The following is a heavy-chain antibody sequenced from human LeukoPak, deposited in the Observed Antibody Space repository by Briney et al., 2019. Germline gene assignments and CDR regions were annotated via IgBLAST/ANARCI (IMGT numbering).Heavy chain of an antibody. CDR1: EFTFSSYN. CDR2: ITRNSNYI. V-gene: IGHV3-21*01. J-gene: IGHJ4*02. Sequence: AGGSLRLSCAASEFTFSSYNMNWVRQAPGKGLEWISSITRNSNYIYYADSVKGRFTISRDNAKNSLYLQMNSLRAEDTAVYYCARDKYRIAAAGTLAYWGQGTLVTVSS. D-gene: IGHD6-13*01. CDR3: ARDKYRIAAAGTLAY.